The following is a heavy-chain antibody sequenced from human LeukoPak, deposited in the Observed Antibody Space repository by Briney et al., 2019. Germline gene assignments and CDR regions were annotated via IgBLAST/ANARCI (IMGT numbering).Heavy chain of an antibody. Sequence: PGGSLRLSCAASGFTFSSYWKHWVRQAPGKGLLWVSRISSDGSSTTYADSVKGRFTISRDNAKNTLYLQMNSLRAEDTAVYYCGRGGKVEQLVLARWGQGSLVTVSS. D-gene: IGHD6-13*01. CDR2: ISSDGSST. V-gene: IGHV3-74*01. CDR1: GFTFSSYW. CDR3: GRGGKVEQLVLAR. J-gene: IGHJ4*02.